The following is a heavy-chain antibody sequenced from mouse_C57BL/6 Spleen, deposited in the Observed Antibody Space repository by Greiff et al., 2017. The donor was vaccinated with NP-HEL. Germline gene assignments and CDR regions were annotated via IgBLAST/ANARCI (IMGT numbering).Heavy chain of an antibody. CDR3: TSTVVKGNYFDY. D-gene: IGHD1-1*01. V-gene: IGHV6-6*01. CDR1: GFTFSDAW. J-gene: IGHJ2*01. CDR2: IRNKANNHAT. Sequence: EVMLVESGGGLVQPGGSMKLSCAASGFTFSDAWMDWVRQSPEKGLEWVAEIRNKANNHATYYAESVKGRFTISRDDSKSSVYLQMNSLRAEDTGIYYCTSTVVKGNYFDYWGQGTTLTVSS.